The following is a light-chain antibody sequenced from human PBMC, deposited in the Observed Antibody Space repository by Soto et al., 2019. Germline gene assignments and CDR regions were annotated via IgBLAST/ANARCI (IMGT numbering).Light chain of an antibody. CDR2: AAS. J-gene: IGKJ3*01. V-gene: IGKV1-39*01. CDR3: QQSYSTPIT. CDR1: QSISSY. Sequence: DIQMTQSPSSLSASVGDRVTITCRASQSISSYLNWYQQKPGKAPKLLIYAASSLQSVVPSRFSGSGSGTSFTLTISSLKPEDFATYYCQQSYSTPITFGSGTKVNIK.